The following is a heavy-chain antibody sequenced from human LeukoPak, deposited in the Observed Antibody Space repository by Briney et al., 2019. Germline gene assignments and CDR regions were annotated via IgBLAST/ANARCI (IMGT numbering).Heavy chain of an antibody. CDR1: GFNFNNYW. D-gene: IGHD1-1*01. CDR3: TRDRGAYNLYDY. Sequence: GGSLRLSCAASGFNFNNYWMSWLRQAPGKGLEWVGFIRSKAYGETADYAASVKGRFTISRDDSKAIAYLRMNSLKTEDTAVYHCTRDRGAYNLYDYWGQGTLVTVSS. V-gene: IGHV3-49*03. CDR2: IRSKAYGETA. J-gene: IGHJ4*02.